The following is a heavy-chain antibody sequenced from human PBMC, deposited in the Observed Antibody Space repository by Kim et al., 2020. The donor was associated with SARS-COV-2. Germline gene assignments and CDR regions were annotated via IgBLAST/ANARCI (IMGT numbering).Heavy chain of an antibody. CDR2: IYSGGSST. V-gene: IGHV3-23*03. D-gene: IGHD6-19*01. CDR1: GFTFSSYA. J-gene: IGHJ6*02. CDR3: AKEYGSGWPPSGYYYGMDV. Sequence: GGSLRLSCAASGFTFSSYAMSWVRQAPGTGLEWVSVIYSGGSSTYYADSVKGRFTISRDNSKNTLYLQMNSLRAEDTAVYYCAKEYGSGWPPSGYYYGMDVWGQGTTVTVSS.